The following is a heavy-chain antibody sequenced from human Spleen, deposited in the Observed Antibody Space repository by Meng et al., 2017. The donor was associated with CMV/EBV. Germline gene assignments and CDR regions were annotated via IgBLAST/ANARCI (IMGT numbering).Heavy chain of an antibody. CDR1: GFTVSSNY. CDR3: AKDGGTGGDVTVTSYYGMGV. J-gene: IGHJ6*02. V-gene: IGHV3-53*01. D-gene: IGHD1-1*01. Sequence: GESLKISCAASGFTVSSNYMSWVRQAPGKGLEWVSVIYSGGSTYYAASVKGRFTISRDDAKNSLYLQMNNLRAEDTAVYYCAKDGGTGGDVTVTSYYGMGVWGQGTTVTVSS. CDR2: IYSGGST.